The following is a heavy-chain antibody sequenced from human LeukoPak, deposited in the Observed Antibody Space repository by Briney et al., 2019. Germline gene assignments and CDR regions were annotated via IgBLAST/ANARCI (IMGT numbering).Heavy chain of an antibody. CDR1: GGTFSSYA. CDR2: IIPILGTA. CDR3: ARPSKADYYYYYYMDV. Sequence: SVKVSCKASGGTFSSYAISRVRQAPGQGLEWMGRIIPILGTANYAQKFQGRVTITTDESTSTAYMELSSLRSEDTAVYYCARPSKADYYYYYYMDVWGKGTTVTVSS. V-gene: IGHV1-69*11. J-gene: IGHJ6*03.